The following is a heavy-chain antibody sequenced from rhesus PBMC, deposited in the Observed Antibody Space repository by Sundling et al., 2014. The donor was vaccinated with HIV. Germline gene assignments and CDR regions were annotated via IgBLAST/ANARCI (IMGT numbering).Heavy chain of an antibody. V-gene: IGHV1-138*01. J-gene: IGHJ4*01. D-gene: IGHD7-45*01. CDR2: INPRTGGT. CDR3: TKDAPLGSWGTN. CDR1: GYTFTDSY. Sequence: QVQLVQSGAEVKEPGSSVKVSCKASGYTFTDSYIHWVRQAPGQGLEWMGEINPRTGGTTYAQNFQGRVTMTRDTSTSTAYMELSSLRSEDTALYYCTKDAPLGSWGTNWGQEPWSPSPQ.